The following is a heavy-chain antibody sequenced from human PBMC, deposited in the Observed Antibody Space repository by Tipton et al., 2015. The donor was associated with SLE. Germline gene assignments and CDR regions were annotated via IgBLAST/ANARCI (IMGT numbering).Heavy chain of an antibody. CDR2: ISYDGSNQ. J-gene: IGHJ4*02. CDR3: ARVGGGSGWADY. D-gene: IGHD6-19*01. Sequence: SLRLSCAASGFTFSSYAIHWVRLAPGKGLEWVAVISYDGSNQYYADSVKGRFTISRDNSQNTLYLQMNSLRAEDTAVYYCARVGGGSGWADYWGQGTLVTVSS. CDR1: GFTFSSYA. V-gene: IGHV3-30*04.